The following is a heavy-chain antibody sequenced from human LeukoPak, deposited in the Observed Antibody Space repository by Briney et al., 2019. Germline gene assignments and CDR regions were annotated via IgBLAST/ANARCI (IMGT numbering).Heavy chain of an antibody. D-gene: IGHD3-22*01. Sequence: ASVKVSCKASGYTFTSYYMHWVRQAPGQGLEWMGWINPNSGGTNYAQKFQGRVTMTRDTSISTAYMELSSLRSEDTAVYYCARDFVEYDSSGYWSHWGQGTLVTVSS. J-gene: IGHJ4*02. V-gene: IGHV1-2*02. CDR1: GYTFTSYY. CDR2: INPNSGGT. CDR3: ARDFVEYDSSGYWSH.